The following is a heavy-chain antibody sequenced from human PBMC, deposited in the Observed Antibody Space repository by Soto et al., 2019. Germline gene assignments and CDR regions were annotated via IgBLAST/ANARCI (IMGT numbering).Heavy chain of an antibody. CDR3: ARAPYCSGGSCYSVSFYYYYYYGMDV. J-gene: IGHJ6*02. V-gene: IGHV4-34*01. CDR1: GGSFSGYY. Sequence: SETLSLTCAVYGGSFSGYYWSWIRQPPGKGLEWIGEINHSGSTNYNPSLKSRVTISVDTSKNQFSLKLSSVTAADTAVYYCARAPYCSGGSCYSVSFYYYYYYGMDVWGQGTTVTV. D-gene: IGHD2-15*01. CDR2: INHSGST.